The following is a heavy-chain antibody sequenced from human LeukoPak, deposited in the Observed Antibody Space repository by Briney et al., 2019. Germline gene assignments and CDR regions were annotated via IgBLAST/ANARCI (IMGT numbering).Heavy chain of an antibody. Sequence: ASVKVSCKASGGTFSSYTISWVRQAPGQGLEWMGRIIPILGIANYAQKFQGRVTITADKSTSTAYMELSSLRSEDTAVYYCARDHGYYYDSSGHYYFDYWGQETLVTASS. CDR3: ARDHGYYYDSSGHYYFDY. D-gene: IGHD3-22*01. V-gene: IGHV1-69*04. CDR2: IIPILGIA. CDR1: GGTFSSYT. J-gene: IGHJ4*02.